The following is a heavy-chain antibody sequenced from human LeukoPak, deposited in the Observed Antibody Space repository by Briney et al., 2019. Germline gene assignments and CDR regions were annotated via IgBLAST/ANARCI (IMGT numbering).Heavy chain of an antibody. CDR1: GFTFSGYS. CDR3: ARDTLPYYYDSRGSSY. D-gene: IGHD3-22*01. Sequence: PGGSLRLSCAASGFTFSGYSMNWVRQAPGKGLEWVSSISSSSSYIYYADSVKGRFTISRDNAKNSLYLQMNSLRAEDTAVYYCARDTLPYYYDSRGSSYWGQGTLVTVSS. V-gene: IGHV3-21*01. J-gene: IGHJ4*02. CDR2: ISSSSSYI.